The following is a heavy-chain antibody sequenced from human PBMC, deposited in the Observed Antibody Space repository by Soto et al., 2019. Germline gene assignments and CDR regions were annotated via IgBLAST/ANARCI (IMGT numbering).Heavy chain of an antibody. D-gene: IGHD3-16*02. CDR3: AREVSLSIDY. J-gene: IGHJ4*02. Sequence: PSETLSLTCAVYGGSFSGYYWSWIRQSPGKGLEWIGEINRSGSTNYNPSLKSRVIISVDKSKNQFSLKLSSLTAADTAVYYCAREVSLSIDYWGQGTLVTVSS. CDR1: GGSFSGYY. V-gene: IGHV4-34*01. CDR2: INRSGST.